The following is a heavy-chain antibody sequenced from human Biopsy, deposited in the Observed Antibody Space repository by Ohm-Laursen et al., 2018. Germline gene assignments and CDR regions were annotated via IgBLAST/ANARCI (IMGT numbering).Heavy chain of an antibody. CDR3: AKHGSGWTGDDAFHI. CDR2: ISYSRDT. V-gene: IGHV4-59*08. D-gene: IGHD6-19*01. J-gene: IGHJ3*02. Sequence: TLSLTCTVSGGSISGSSWSWIRQAPGKGLEWIGYISYSRDTTYNPSLKSRITISVDTSKNQFSLKLTPVTAADTAVYYCAKHGSGWTGDDAFHIWGQGTMVTVSS. CDR1: GGSISGSS.